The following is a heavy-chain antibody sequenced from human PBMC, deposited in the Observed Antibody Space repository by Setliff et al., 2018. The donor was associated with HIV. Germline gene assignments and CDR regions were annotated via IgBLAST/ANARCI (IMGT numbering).Heavy chain of an antibody. J-gene: IGHJ4*02. CDR1: GGSISSSSYY. CDR3: ARDYKGDGYSAYDAYYFDS. V-gene: IGHV4-39*07. Sequence: SETLSLTCSVSGGSISSSSYYWGWIRHHPGKGLEWIWSIYYSGSTYCNPSLKSRLTISVDKSNNQFSLRLSSVTAADTAVYYCARDYKGDGYSAYDAYYFDSWGQGTLVTVSS. D-gene: IGHD5-12*01. CDR2: IYYSGST.